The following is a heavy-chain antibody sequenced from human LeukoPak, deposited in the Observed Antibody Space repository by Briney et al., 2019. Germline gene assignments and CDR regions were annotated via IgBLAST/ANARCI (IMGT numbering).Heavy chain of an antibody. CDR1: GFTFSSYT. CDR3: ARAGGIESAFD. J-gene: IGHJ4*02. D-gene: IGHD5-12*01. V-gene: IGHV3-21*01. Sequence: GGSLRLSCAASGFTFSSYTMSWVRQAPGKGLEWVSSVTSLSSHIYYADSVRDRFTISRDNAKNSLYLQMNSLRVEDTAVYYCARAGGIESAFDWGQGTLVSVSS. CDR2: VTSLSSHI.